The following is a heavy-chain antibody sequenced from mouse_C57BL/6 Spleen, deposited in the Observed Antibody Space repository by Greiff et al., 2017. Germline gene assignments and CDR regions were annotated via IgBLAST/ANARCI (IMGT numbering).Heavy chain of an antibody. D-gene: IGHD2-5*01. CDR3: ARDSNSFYFDY. Sequence: QVQLQQSGAELARPGASVKLSCKASGYTFTSYGISWEKQRTGQGLEWIGEIYPRSGNTYYNEKFKGKATLTADKSSSTAYMELRSLTSEDSAVYFCARDSNSFYFDYWGQGTTLTVSS. V-gene: IGHV1-81*01. CDR1: GYTFTSYG. J-gene: IGHJ2*01. CDR2: IYPRSGNT.